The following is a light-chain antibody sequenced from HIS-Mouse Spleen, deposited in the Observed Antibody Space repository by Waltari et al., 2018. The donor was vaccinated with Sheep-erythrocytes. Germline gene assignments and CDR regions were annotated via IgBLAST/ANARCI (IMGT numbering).Light chain of an antibody. J-gene: IGLJ2*01. CDR1: KLGDTY. CDR3: QAWDSSTAV. CDR2: QDS. Sequence: SYELTQPPSVSVSPGQTASIPCSGDKLGDTYACWYQQKPGQSPVLVIYQDSKRPSGIPGRFSGANSGNAATLTISGTQAMDEADYYCQAWDSSTAVFGGGTKLTVL. V-gene: IGLV3-1*01.